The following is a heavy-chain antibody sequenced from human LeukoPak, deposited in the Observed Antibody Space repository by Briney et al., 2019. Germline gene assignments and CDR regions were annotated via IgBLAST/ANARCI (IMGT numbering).Heavy chain of an antibody. V-gene: IGHV1-69*04. Sequence: GASVKVSCTASGGTFSSYAISWVRQAPGQGLEWMGRIIPILGIANYAQKFQGRVTITADKSTSTAYMELSSLRSEDTAVYYCARDRLDTAMAPYFDYWGQGTLVTVSS. CDR1: GGTFSSYA. CDR3: ARDRLDTAMAPYFDY. D-gene: IGHD5-18*01. CDR2: IIPILGIA. J-gene: IGHJ4*02.